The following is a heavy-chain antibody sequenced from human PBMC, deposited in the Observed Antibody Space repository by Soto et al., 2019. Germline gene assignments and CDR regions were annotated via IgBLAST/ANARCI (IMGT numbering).Heavy chain of an antibody. V-gene: IGHV3-48*03. CDR2: ISSSGSTI. CDR1: GFTFSSYE. D-gene: IGHD1-26*01. CDR3: AREKLIQKWVNWFDP. J-gene: IGHJ5*02. Sequence: GGSLRLSFAASGFTFSSYEMNWVRQAPGKGLEGVSYISSSGSTIYYADSVKGRFTISRDNAKNSLYLQMNSLRAEDTAVYYCAREKLIQKWVNWFDPWGQGTLVTVSS.